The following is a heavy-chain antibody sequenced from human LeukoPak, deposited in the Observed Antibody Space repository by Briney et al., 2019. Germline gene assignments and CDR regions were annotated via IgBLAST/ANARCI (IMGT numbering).Heavy chain of an antibody. J-gene: IGHJ4*02. V-gene: IGHV3-23*01. CDR3: AVTPLDY. CDR2: ISGSGSST. D-gene: IGHD4-23*01. CDR1: GFTFSTYA. Sequence: GGSLRLSCAASGFTFSTYAMSWVRQAPGKGLEWVSVISGSGSSTYYAGSVKGRFTISRDNSKNTVYLQMISLRAEDTAVYYCAVTPLDYWGQGTLVTVSS.